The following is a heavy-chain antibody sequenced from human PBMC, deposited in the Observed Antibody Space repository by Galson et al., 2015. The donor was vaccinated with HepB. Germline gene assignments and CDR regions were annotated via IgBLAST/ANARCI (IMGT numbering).Heavy chain of an antibody. CDR1: GFTFSKAW. D-gene: IGHD3-22*01. Sequence: SLRLSCAASGFTFSKAWMSWVRQAPGKGLEWVGRIKSKIDGGTSDYPAPVKGRFTISRDDSKNTLYLQMNSLETEDTAVYYCSYYYDSSGASVGFDYWGQGILVSVSS. CDR3: SYYYDSSGASVGFDY. J-gene: IGHJ4*02. V-gene: IGHV3-15*01. CDR2: IKSKIDGGTS.